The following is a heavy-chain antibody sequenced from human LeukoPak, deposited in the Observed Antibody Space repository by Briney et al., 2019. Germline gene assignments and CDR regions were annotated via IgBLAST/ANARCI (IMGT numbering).Heavy chain of an antibody. D-gene: IGHD5-18*01. CDR2: IIPILGIA. J-gene: IGHJ4*02. CDR3: AREGGYGYFDY. Sequence: ASVKVSCKASGGTFSSYAIIWVRQAPGQGLEWMGRIIPILGIANYAQKFQGRVTITADKSTSTAYMELSSLRSEDTAVYYCAREGGYGYFDYWGQGTLVTVSS. V-gene: IGHV1-69*04. CDR1: GGTFSSYA.